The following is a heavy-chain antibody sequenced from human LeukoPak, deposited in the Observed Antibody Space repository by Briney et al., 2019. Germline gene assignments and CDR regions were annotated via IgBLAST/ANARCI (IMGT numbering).Heavy chain of an antibody. V-gene: IGHV3-74*01. CDR1: GFTFSSYW. Sequence: GGSLRLSCAASGFTFSSYWMHWVRQAPGKGLVWVSRINTDGSSTSYADSVKGRFTISRDNAKKMLYLQINSLRAEDAAVYYCARADGSSWYVEFWGQGTLVTVSS. CDR3: ARADGSSWYVEF. D-gene: IGHD6-13*01. CDR2: INTDGSST. J-gene: IGHJ4*02.